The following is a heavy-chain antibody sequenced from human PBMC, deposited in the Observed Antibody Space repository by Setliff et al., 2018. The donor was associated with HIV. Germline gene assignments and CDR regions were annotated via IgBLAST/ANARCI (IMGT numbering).Heavy chain of an antibody. V-gene: IGHV4-61*09. CDR2: IYTSGSP. CDR1: GGSVNSGNYH. D-gene: IGHD6-19*01. Sequence: SETLSLTCSVSGGSVNSGNYHWAWIRQPAGKGLEWIGHIYTSGSPHYKSSLTSRLTISLDTSRNQSSLKLTSVTAADSATYYCARWVYNSAWSLDYWGQGTLVTVSS. J-gene: IGHJ4*02. CDR3: ARWVYNSAWSLDY.